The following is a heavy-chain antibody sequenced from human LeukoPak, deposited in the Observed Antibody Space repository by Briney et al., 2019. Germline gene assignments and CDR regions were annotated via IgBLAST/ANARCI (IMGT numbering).Heavy chain of an antibody. CDR2: INPNSGGT. V-gene: IGHV1-2*02. J-gene: IGHJ5*02. CDR1: GYTFTDYN. D-gene: IGHD1-1*01. Sequence: ASVKVSCKASGYTFTDYNMHWARQAPGQGLDWMGWINPNSGGTNYARKFQGRVTMTRDTSVTTAYMELSRLRFDDTAVYYCARNWDGWLDPWGQGTLVTVSS. CDR3: ARNWDGWLDP.